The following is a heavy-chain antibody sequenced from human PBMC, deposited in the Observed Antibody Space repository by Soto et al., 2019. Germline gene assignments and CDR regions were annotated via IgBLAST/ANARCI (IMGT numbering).Heavy chain of an antibody. Sequence: ASVKVSCKASGYTFTSYGISWVRQAPGQGLEWMGWISAYNGNTSYAQKLQGRVTMTTDTSTSTAYMELRSLRSDDTAVYYCARGGDLQDYDFWSGPRSIMWFDPWGQGTLVTVSS. CDR3: ARGGDLQDYDFWSGPRSIMWFDP. CDR1: GYTFTSYG. D-gene: IGHD3-3*01. J-gene: IGHJ5*02. V-gene: IGHV1-18*04. CDR2: ISAYNGNT.